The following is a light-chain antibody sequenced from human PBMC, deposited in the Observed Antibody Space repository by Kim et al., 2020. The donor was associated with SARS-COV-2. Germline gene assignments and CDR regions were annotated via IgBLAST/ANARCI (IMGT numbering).Light chain of an antibody. Sequence: DIQMTQSPSTLSASVGDRVTITCRASQTISSWLAWFQQKPGKAPKLLIYDASSLQSGVPSRFSGSGPGTEFTLTISSLQPDDFATYYGQQYNSYPLTCGGGTKVDIK. CDR2: DAS. CDR3: QQYNSYPLT. J-gene: IGKJ4*01. CDR1: QTISSW. V-gene: IGKV1-5*01.